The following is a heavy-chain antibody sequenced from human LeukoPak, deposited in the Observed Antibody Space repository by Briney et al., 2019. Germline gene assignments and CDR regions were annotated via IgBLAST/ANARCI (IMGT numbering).Heavy chain of an antibody. D-gene: IGHD3-10*01. CDR1: GYTFTSYG. J-gene: IGHJ6*02. CDR3: ARQGTQIYYYYGMDV. Sequence: ASVTVSCKASGYTFTSYGISWVRQAPGQGLEWMGWISAYNGNTNYAQKLQGRVTMTTDTSTSTAYMELRSLRSDDTAVYYCARQGTQIYYYYGMDVWGQGTTVTVSS. CDR2: ISAYNGNT. V-gene: IGHV1-18*01.